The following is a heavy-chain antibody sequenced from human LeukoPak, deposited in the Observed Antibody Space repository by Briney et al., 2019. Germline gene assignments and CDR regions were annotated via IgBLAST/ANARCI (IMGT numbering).Heavy chain of an antibody. D-gene: IGHD3-10*01. CDR2: ISSSSSYI. CDR1: GFTFSSYS. V-gene: IGHV3-21*01. CDR3: ARTYGSGTYSDY. J-gene: IGHJ4*02. Sequence: PGGSLRLSCTASGFTFSSYSMNWVRQAPGKGLEWVSSISSSSSYIYYADSVKGRFTISRDNAKNSLYLQMNGLRAEDTAVYYCARTYGSGTYSDYWGQGTLVTVSS.